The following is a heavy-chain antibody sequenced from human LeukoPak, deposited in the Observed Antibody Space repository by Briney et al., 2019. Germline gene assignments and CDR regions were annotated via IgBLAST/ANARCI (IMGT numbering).Heavy chain of an antibody. CDR1: GFTFSDPY. CDR2: ISGSGTDI. CDR3: ARTARHLDY. D-gene: IGHD5-18*01. Sequence: GGSLRLSCAASGFTFSDPYMSWVRQAAGKGLECLSYISGSGTDINYADSVRGRFTISRDNAKNLLYLQMNDLRVEDTAVYYCARTARHLDYWGQGTLVTVSS. J-gene: IGHJ4*02. V-gene: IGHV3-11*04.